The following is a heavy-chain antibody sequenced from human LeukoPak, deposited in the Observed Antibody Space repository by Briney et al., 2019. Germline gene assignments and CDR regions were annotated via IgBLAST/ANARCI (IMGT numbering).Heavy chain of an antibody. CDR2: ISWNSGSI. Sequence: GRSLRLSCAASGFTFDDYAMHWVRQAPGKGLEWVSGISWNSGSIGYADSVKGRFTISRDNAKNSLYLQMNSLRTEDTALYYCAKDIGGFYGSGSCYNVHAFDIWGQGTMVTVSS. J-gene: IGHJ3*02. CDR3: AKDIGGFYGSGSCYNVHAFDI. CDR1: GFTFDDYA. D-gene: IGHD3-10*01. V-gene: IGHV3-9*01.